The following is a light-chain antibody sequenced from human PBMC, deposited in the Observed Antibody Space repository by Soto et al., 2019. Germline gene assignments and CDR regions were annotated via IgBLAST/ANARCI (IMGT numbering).Light chain of an antibody. J-gene: IGKJ4*01. CDR1: QSVSSN. Sequence: EIVMTQSPATLSVSPGERATLSCRASQSVSSNLAWYQQKPGQAPRLLIYGASTRATGIPARFSGSGSGTEFTLTISSLQSEDFAFYYCQQYNNWPHPLTFGGGTKVEIK. V-gene: IGKV3-15*01. CDR3: QQYNNWPHPLT. CDR2: GAS.